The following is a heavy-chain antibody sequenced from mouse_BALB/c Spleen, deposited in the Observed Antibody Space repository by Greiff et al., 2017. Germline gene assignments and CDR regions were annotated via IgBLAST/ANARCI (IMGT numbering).Heavy chain of an antibody. J-gene: IGHJ4*01. Sequence: VQLKESGGGLVQPGGSRKLSCAASGFTFSSFGMHWVRQAPEKGLEWVAYISSGSSTIYYADTVKGRFTISRDNPKNTLFLQMTSLRSEDTAMYYCARNYGSSHGAMDYWGQGTSVTVSS. CDR1: GFTFSSFG. CDR2: ISSGSSTI. CDR3: ARNYGSSHGAMDY. V-gene: IGHV5-17*02. D-gene: IGHD1-1*01.